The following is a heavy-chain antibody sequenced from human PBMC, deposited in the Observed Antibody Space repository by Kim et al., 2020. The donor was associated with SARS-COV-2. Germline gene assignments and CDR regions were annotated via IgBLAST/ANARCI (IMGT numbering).Heavy chain of an antibody. J-gene: IGHJ4*02. CDR2: INHSGST. CDR3: ARGIAAAGTGGDY. Sequence: SETLSLTCAVYGGSFSGYYWSWIRQPPGKGLEWIGEINHSGSTNYNPSLKSRVTISVDTSKNQFSLKLSSVTAADTAVYYCARGIAAAGTGGDYWGQGT. D-gene: IGHD6-13*01. V-gene: IGHV4-34*01. CDR1: GGSFSGYY.